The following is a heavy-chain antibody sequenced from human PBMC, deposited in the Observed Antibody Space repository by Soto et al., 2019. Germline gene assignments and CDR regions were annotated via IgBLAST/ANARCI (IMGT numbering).Heavy chain of an antibody. CDR1: GYTFTGYY. Sequence: ASVKVSCKASGYTFTGYYMHWVRQAPGQGLEWMGWINPNSGGTNYAQKFQGRVTMTRDTSISTAYMELSRLRSDDTAVYYCARDQNYYDSSGYFDYWGHGPLVTVSS. V-gene: IGHV1-2*02. J-gene: IGHJ4*01. D-gene: IGHD3-22*01. CDR2: INPNSGGT. CDR3: ARDQNYYDSSGYFDY.